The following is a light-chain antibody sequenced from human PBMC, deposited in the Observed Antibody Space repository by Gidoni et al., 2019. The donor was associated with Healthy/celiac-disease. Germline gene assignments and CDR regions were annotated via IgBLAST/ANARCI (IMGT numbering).Light chain of an antibody. Sequence: EIVMTQSPATLSVSPGERATLSCRASQSLSSNLAWYQQKPGQAPRLLISGASTRATGIPARFSGSRSGTEFTLTISSLQSEDFAVYYCQQYNNWPPTFGQGTKLEIK. J-gene: IGKJ2*01. CDR3: QQYNNWPPT. CDR2: GAS. CDR1: QSLSSN. V-gene: IGKV3-15*01.